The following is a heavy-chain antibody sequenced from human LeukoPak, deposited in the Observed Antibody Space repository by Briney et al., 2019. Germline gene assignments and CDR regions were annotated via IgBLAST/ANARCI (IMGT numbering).Heavy chain of an antibody. J-gene: IGHJ4*02. D-gene: IGHD3-22*01. V-gene: IGHV3-23*01. Sequence: GVSLRLSCAASGFTFSSYAMSWVRQAPGKGLEWVSAISGSGGSTYYADSVKGRFTISRDNSKNTLYLQMNSLRAEDTAVYYCAKEGGDDSSGYYYVGFDYWGQGTLVTVSS. CDR1: GFTFSSYA. CDR3: AKEGGDDSSGYYYVGFDY. CDR2: ISGSGGST.